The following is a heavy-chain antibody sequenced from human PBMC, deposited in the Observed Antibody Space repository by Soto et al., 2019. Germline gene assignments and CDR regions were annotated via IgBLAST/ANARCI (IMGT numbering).Heavy chain of an antibody. CDR2: MSHSGGT. V-gene: IGHV4-34*01. CDR1: GGFVTSGSYY. J-gene: IGHJ3*02. CDR3: ARVERGTATTVVDAFDI. Sequence: QVQLQQWGAGLLKPSETLSLTCAVYGGFVTSGSYYWSWIRQPPGKGLEWIGEMSHSGGTHFNPSLKSRFTISVDTSKNQFTLKMGSVTAADPALYYCARVERGTATTVVDAFDIWGPGKMVTVSS. D-gene: IGHD1-1*01.